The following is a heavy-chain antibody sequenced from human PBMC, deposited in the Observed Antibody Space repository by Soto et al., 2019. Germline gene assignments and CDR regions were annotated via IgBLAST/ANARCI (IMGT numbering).Heavy chain of an antibody. J-gene: IGHJ6*02. V-gene: IGHV3-30*18. CDR3: AKGDSWDYGMDV. Sequence: QVQLVESGGAVVQPGRSLRLSCAASGFTFSSYGMHWVRQAPGKGLEWGAVISYDGSNKYYADSVKGRFTISRDNSKNTLYLQMNSLRAEDTAVYYCAKGDSWDYGMDVWGQGTTVTVSS. CDR2: ISYDGSNK. CDR1: GFTFSSYG. D-gene: IGHD6-13*01.